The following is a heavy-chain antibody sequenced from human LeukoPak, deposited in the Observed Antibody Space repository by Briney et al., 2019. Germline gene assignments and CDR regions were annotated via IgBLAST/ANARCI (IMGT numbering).Heavy chain of an antibody. CDR1: GFTFSSYE. CDR2: IRDSGEA. D-gene: IGHD3/OR15-3a*01. J-gene: IGHJ5*02. V-gene: IGHV3-66*03. Sequence: GGSLRLSCAGSGFTFSSYEMNWVRQAPGKGLEWVGLIRDSGEAFYADFARGRFAISRDESENTLYLQMNSLRVEDTAVYFCARDRAANQDWVEFDPWGHGTLVTVSS. CDR3: ARDRAANQDWVEFDP.